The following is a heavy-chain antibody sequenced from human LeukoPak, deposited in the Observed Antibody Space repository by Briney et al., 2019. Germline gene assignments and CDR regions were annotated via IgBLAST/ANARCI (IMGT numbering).Heavy chain of an antibody. CDR3: AKDVTPYY. Sequence: PGRSLRLSCAASGFTFSSYGMHWVRQAPGKGLEWVAVISYDGSNKYYADSAKGRFTISRDNSKNTLYLQMNSLRAEDTAVYYCAKDVTPYYWGQGTLVTVSS. D-gene: IGHD2-21*02. V-gene: IGHV3-30*18. CDR1: GFTFSSYG. CDR2: ISYDGSNK. J-gene: IGHJ4*02.